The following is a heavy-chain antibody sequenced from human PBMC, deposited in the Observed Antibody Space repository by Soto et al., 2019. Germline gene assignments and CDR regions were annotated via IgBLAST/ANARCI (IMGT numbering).Heavy chain of an antibody. CDR2: IIPIFGTA. D-gene: IGHD3-22*01. Sequence: RASVKVSCKASGGTFSSYAISWVRQAPGQGLEWMGGIIPIFGTANYAQKFQGRVTITADESTSTAYMELSSLRSEDTAVYYCAREYYYDSSGYYHTDPLLNYFDYWGQGTLVTVSS. CDR3: AREYYYDSSGYYHTDPLLNYFDY. J-gene: IGHJ4*02. CDR1: GGTFSSYA. V-gene: IGHV1-69*13.